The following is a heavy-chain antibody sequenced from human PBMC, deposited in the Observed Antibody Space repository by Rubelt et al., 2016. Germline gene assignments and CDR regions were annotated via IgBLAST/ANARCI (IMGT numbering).Heavy chain of an antibody. CDR2: ISSSESNT. D-gene: IGHD2-2*02. CDR1: GFTFNSYA. CDR3: AKGVVPCSSTTCYTLSAFDI. V-gene: IGHV3-23*01. Sequence: GGGLVQPGGSLRLSCAASGFTFNSYAMTWVRQAPGKGLQWVSGISSSESNTYYAASVKDRFTISRDNTKNTLFLRMNSLRAEDTAVYYCAKGVVPCSSTTCYTLSAFDIWGQGTMVTVFS. J-gene: IGHJ3*02.